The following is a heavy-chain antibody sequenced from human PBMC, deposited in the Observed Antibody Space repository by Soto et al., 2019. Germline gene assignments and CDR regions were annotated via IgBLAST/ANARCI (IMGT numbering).Heavy chain of an antibody. J-gene: IGHJ5*02. D-gene: IGHD6-13*01. Sequence: QVQLVQSGAEVKKPGASVKVSCKASGYTFTSYAMHWVRQAPGQRLEWMGWIIAGNGNTKYSQKFQGRVTITRDTSASTAYMELSSLRSEDTAVYYCARDVAAGRYNWFDPWGQGTLVTVSS. CDR2: IIAGNGNT. V-gene: IGHV1-3*01. CDR3: ARDVAAGRYNWFDP. CDR1: GYTFTSYA.